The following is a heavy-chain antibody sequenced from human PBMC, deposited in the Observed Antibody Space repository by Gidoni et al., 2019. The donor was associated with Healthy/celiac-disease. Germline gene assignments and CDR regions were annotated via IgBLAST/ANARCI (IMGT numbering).Heavy chain of an antibody. CDR2: ISGSGGST. D-gene: IGHD3-16*01. CDR1: GFTFSSYA. V-gene: IGHV3-23*01. Sequence: EVQLLESGGGLVQPGGSLRLSCAASGFTFSSYAMSWVRQAPGKGLEWVSAISGSGGSTYYADSVKGRFTISRDNSKNTLYLQMNSLRAEDTAVYYCAKAGGTWTNLRGGWFDPWGQGTLVTVSS. J-gene: IGHJ5*02. CDR3: AKAGGTWTNLRGGWFDP.